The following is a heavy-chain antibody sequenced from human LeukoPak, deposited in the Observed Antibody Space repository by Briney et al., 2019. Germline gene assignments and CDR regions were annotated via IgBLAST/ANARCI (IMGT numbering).Heavy chain of an antibody. CDR2: IAYDGNNK. D-gene: IGHD2-2*01. CDR3: ARDRGEGYCSSTSCPLDDDI. Sequence: GGSLRLSCAASGFTLYHFPTHGLRQAPGEGLEWGAFIAYDGNNKYHAVPVKGRLPISRDKSKNTLYLQMNSLRVDDTAMYYCARDRGEGYCSSTSCPLDDDIWGQGTMVTVSS. CDR1: GFTLYHFP. V-gene: IGHV3-30-3*01. J-gene: IGHJ3*02.